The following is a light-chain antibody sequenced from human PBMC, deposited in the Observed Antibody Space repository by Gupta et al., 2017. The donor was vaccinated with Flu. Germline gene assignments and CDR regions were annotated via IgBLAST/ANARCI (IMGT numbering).Light chain of an antibody. CDR3: SAYTSSSTPHVV. V-gene: IGLV2-14*01. J-gene: IGLJ2*01. Sequence: QSALTQPASASGSPVLSVTITCTGTSSDGGGYNYVSWYQQPPNKAPKLMIYEVSNRPAGASNRFSGSKSGNTAALTIAVLQAEDEADYYCSAYTSSSTPHVVFGGGTKLTVL. CDR2: EVS. CDR1: SSDGGGYNY.